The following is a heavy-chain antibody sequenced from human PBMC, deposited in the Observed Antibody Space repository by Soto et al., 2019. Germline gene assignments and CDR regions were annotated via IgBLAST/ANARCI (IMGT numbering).Heavy chain of an antibody. D-gene: IGHD3-22*01. CDR2: IYYSGST. CDR3: ASLYYYDPSGYYSTPTYYFDY. Sequence: SETLSLTCTVSGGSISSYYWSWIRQPPGKGLEWIGYIYYSGSTNYNPSLKSRVTISVDTSKNQFSLKLSSVTAADTAVYYCASLYYYDPSGYYSTPTYYFDYWGQGTLVTVSS. CDR1: GGSISSYY. J-gene: IGHJ4*02. V-gene: IGHV4-59*01.